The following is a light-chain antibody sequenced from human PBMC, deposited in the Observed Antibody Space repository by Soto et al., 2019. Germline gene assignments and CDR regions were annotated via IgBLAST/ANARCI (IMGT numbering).Light chain of an antibody. J-gene: IGLJ2*01. V-gene: IGLV1-40*01. CDR2: GNS. Sequence: QSVLTQPPSVSGAPGQRVTISCTGSSSNIGAPYDVHWYQHLPGTAPKLLIYGNSNRPSGVPDRFSGSKSGTSASLAITGLQAEDEGDYYCQSYDNRLSGHLVFGGGTKLTVL. CDR3: QSYDNRLSGHLV. CDR1: SSNIGAPYD.